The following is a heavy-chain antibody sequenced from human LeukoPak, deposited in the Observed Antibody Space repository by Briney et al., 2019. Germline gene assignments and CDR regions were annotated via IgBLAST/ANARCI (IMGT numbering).Heavy chain of an antibody. D-gene: IGHD3-3*01. V-gene: IGHV3-23*01. Sequence: GGSLRLSCAASGFTFSSYAMSWVRQAPGKGLKWVSAISGSGGSTYYADSVKGRFTISRDNSKNTLYLQMNSLRAEDTAVYYCAKGSEVLWSGYYSIYWGQGTLVTVSS. J-gene: IGHJ4*02. CDR3: AKGSEVLWSGYYSIY. CDR1: GFTFSSYA. CDR2: ISGSGGST.